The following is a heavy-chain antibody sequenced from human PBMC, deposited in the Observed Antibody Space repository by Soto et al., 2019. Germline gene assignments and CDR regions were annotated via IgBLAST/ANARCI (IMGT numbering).Heavy chain of an antibody. CDR1: GGTFSSYA. Sequence: SVKVSCKASGGTFSSYAISWVRQAPGQGLEWMGGIIPIFGTANYAQKFQGRVTINADKSTSTAYMELSSLRSEDTAVYYCARAPDYYDTRGAPGPRECWGQRTLFSDSS. V-gene: IGHV1-69*06. J-gene: IGHJ4*02. CDR3: ARAPDYYDTRGAPGPREC. CDR2: IIPIFGTA. D-gene: IGHD3-22*01.